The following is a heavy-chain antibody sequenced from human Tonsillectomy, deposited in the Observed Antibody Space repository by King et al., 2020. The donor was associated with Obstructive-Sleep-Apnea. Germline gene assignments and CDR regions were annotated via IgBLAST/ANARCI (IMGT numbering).Heavy chain of an antibody. CDR3: ARDFDY. J-gene: IGHJ4*02. V-gene: IGHV3-30*14. Sequence: VQLVESGGDVVRPGMSLTLSCTASGFTFSNFAIHWVRQAPGKGLEWVSRVSTDGRRQYYADSVKGRCTISRDNSKNTVYLQMNNLRPDDTAMYYCARDFDYWGQGTLVTVSP. CDR2: VSTDGRRQ. CDR1: GFTFSNFA.